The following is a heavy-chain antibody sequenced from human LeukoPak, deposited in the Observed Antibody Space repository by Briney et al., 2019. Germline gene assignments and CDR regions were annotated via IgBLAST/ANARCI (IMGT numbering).Heavy chain of an antibody. CDR2: ISSYGDIT. CDR1: GFTFSSYA. V-gene: IGHV3-64*01. Sequence: QSGGSLRLSCAASGFTFSSYALHWVRQAPGKGLEYVSSISSYGDITYYANSVKGRFTISRDNSKNTLYLQMGSLRAEDMAVYYCARGHISGGTGDYWGQGALVTVSS. CDR3: ARGHISGGTGDY. J-gene: IGHJ4*02. D-gene: IGHD6-19*01.